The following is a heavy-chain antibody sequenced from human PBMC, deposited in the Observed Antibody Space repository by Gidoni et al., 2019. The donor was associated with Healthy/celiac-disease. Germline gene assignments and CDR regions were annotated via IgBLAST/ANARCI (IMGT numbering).Heavy chain of an antibody. D-gene: IGHD6-19*01. CDR3: ARHDRTNGWYYFDY. J-gene: IGHJ4*02. CDR2: IYYSGST. V-gene: IGHV4-39*01. CDR1: GGSISSSSYY. Sequence: QLQLQESGPGLVKPSETLSLTCTVSGGSISSSSYYWGWIRQPPGKGLEWIGSIYYSGSTYYNPSLKSRVTISVDTSKNQFSLKLSSVTAADTAVYYCARHDRTNGWYYFDYWGQGTLVTVSS.